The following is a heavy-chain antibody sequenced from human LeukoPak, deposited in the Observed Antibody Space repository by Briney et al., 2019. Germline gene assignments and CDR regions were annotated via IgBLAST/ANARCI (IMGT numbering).Heavy chain of an antibody. D-gene: IGHD1-26*01. V-gene: IGHV1-2*06. J-gene: IGHJ4*02. Sequence: ASVKVSCKASGYTFTGYYMHWVRQAPGQGLEWMGRINPNSGGTNYAQKFQGRVTVTRDTSISTAYMELSRLRSDDTAVYYCARVNSGSYRPTGYWGQGTLVTVSS. CDR1: GYTFTGYY. CDR2: INPNSGGT. CDR3: ARVNSGSYRPTGY.